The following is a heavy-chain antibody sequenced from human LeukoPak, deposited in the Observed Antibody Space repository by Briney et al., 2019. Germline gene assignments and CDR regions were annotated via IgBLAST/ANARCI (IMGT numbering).Heavy chain of an antibody. CDR1: GFTFSSYA. CDR2: ISGGGDST. Sequence: PGGSLRLSCAASGFTFSSYAMSWVRQAPGKGLEWVSAISGGGDSTHYADSVKGRFTISRDNSKNTLYLQMDTLRAEDTAMYYCAKESPSFDFWGQGTLVTVSS. V-gene: IGHV3-23*01. J-gene: IGHJ4*02. CDR3: AKESPSFDF.